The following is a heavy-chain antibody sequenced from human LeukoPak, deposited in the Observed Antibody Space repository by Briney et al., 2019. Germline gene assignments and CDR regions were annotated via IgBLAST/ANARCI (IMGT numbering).Heavy chain of an antibody. J-gene: IGHJ3*02. CDR3: ARGSSSGWYALAAFDI. CDR1: GYTFTGYY. Sequence: ASVKVSCKASGYTFTGYYMHWVRQAPGQGLEWMGWINPNSGGTNYAQKFQGRVTMTRDTSISTAYMELSSLRSEDTAVYYCARGSSSGWYALAAFDIWGQGTMVTVSS. CDR2: INPNSGGT. V-gene: IGHV1-2*02. D-gene: IGHD6-19*01.